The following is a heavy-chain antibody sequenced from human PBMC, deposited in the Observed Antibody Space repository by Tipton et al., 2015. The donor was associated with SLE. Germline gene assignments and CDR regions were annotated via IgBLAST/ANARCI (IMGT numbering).Heavy chain of an antibody. Sequence: TLSLTCTVSGGSISSGGYYWSWIRQHPGKGLEWIGYIYYSGITYYNPSLKSRVTISVDTSKNQFSLKLSSVTAADTAVYYCARKAPYYYDSSGPDWGQGTLVTVSS. D-gene: IGHD3-22*01. J-gene: IGHJ4*02. CDR2: IYYSGIT. CDR1: GGSISSGGYY. V-gene: IGHV4-39*01. CDR3: ARKAPYYYDSSGPD.